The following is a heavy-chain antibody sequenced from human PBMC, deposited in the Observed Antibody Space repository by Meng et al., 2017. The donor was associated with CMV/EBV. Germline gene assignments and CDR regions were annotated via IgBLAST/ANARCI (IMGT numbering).Heavy chain of an antibody. CDR1: GFTFDDYA. D-gene: IGHD6-6*01. CDR2: ISWNSGFI. J-gene: IGHJ6*02. V-gene: IGHV3-9*01. Sequence: SLKISCAASGFTFDDYAMHWVRQGPGKGLEWVSGISWNSGFIGYADSVRGRFTISRDNAKSSLYLQMNSLRAEDTAVYYCARGAYSSSSSPLFFGYYYGMDVWGQGTTVTVSS. CDR3: ARGAYSSSSSPLFFGYYYGMDV.